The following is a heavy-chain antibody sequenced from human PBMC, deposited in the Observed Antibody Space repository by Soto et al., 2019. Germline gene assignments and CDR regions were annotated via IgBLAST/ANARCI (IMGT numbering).Heavy chain of an antibody. Sequence: QVQLVQSGAEVKKPGSSVKVSCKASGDTFSSYAISWVRHAPGQGVQWMGGIIPIFGTANYAQKFQGRVTIPADESTSTAYMELSSLRSEDTALYYCERDGSGYRSRASPMDVWGQGTTVTVSS. CDR1: GDTFSSYA. CDR2: IIPIFGTA. CDR3: ERDGSGYRSRASPMDV. V-gene: IGHV1-69*01. D-gene: IGHD3-3*01. J-gene: IGHJ6*02.